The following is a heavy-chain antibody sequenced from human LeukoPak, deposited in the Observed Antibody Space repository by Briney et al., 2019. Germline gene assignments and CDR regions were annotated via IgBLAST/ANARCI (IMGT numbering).Heavy chain of an antibody. CDR1: GGSFSGYY. Sequence: SETLSLTCAVYGGSFSGYYWSWIRQPPGKGLEWIGEINHSGSTNYNPSLKSRVTISVDTSKNQFSLKLNSVTAADTAVYYCARFSQYYDSPTHYLDYWGQGILVTVSS. D-gene: IGHD2/OR15-2a*01. CDR3: ARFSQYYDSPTHYLDY. V-gene: IGHV4-34*01. J-gene: IGHJ4*02. CDR2: INHSGST.